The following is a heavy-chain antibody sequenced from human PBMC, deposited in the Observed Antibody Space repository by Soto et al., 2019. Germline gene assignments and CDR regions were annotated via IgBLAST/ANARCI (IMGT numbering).Heavy chain of an antibody. CDR2: IIPIFGTA. CDR3: ARDSGIAARHYYYGMDV. D-gene: IGHD6-6*01. Sequence: GASVKVSCKASGGTFSSYAISWVRQAPGQGLEWMGGIIPIFGTANYAQKFQGRVTITADESTSTAYMELSSLRSEDTAVYYCARDSGIAARHYYYGMDVWGQGTTVTVSS. CDR1: GGTFSSYA. V-gene: IGHV1-69*13. J-gene: IGHJ6*02.